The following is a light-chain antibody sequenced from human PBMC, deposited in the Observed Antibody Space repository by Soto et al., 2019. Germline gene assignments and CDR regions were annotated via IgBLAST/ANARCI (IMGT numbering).Light chain of an antibody. V-gene: IGKV3-15*01. Sequence: ERVMTQSPSSLSVSPVERATISCRASQSVSSYLAWYQQKPGQAPRLPIYGASTGATGIPAMFSGSGSGTEFILTISSLQSEDFAVYYCQQYSKWPLTCGGGTKG. CDR3: QQYSKWPLT. CDR1: QSVSSY. J-gene: IGKJ4*01. CDR2: GAS.